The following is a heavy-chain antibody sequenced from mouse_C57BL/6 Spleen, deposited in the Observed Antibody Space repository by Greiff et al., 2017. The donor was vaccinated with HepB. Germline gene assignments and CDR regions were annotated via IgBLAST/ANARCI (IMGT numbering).Heavy chain of an antibody. CDR1: GYTFTSYW. V-gene: IGHV1-64*01. D-gene: IGHD2-4*01. Sequence: QVQLQQPGAELVKPGASVKLSCKASGYTFTSYWMHWVKQRPGQGLEWIGMIHPNSGSTNYNEKFKSKATLTVDKSSSTAYMQLSSLTSEDSAVYYCARRDYYYDYDDWYFDVWGTVTTVTVSS. CDR3: ARRDYYYDYDDWYFDV. J-gene: IGHJ1*03. CDR2: IHPNSGST.